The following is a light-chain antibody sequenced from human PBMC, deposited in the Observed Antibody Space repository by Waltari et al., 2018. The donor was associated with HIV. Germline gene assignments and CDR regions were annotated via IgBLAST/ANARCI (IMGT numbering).Light chain of an antibody. CDR3: CSYAGSSTYV. CDR1: SSDVGSYHL. CDR2: EVS. V-gene: IGLV2-23*02. Sequence: QSALTQPASVSGSPGQSITISCTGTSSDVGSYHLVSWYQQHPGKALKLMIYEVSKRPSGVSNRFSGSKSGNTASLTISGLQAEDEADYYCCSYAGSSTYVFGTGTKVTVL. J-gene: IGLJ1*01.